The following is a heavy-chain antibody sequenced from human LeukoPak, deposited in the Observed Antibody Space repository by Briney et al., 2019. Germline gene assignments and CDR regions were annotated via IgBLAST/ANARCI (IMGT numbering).Heavy chain of an antibody. D-gene: IGHD3-22*01. CDR3: AKYGYYDSSGHDY. J-gene: IGHJ4*02. CDR2: ISGSGGSA. Sequence: GGSLRLSCAASGFTFSSYAMSWVRQAPGKGLEWVSAISGSGGSAYYADSVKGRFTISRDSSKNTLYLQMNSLRAEDTAVYYCAKYGYYDSSGHDYWGQGTLVTVSS. V-gene: IGHV3-23*01. CDR1: GFTFSSYA.